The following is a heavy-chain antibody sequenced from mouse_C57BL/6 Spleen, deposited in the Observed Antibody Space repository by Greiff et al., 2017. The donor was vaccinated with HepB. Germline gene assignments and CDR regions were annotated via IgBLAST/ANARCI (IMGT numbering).Heavy chain of an antibody. V-gene: IGHV5-17*01. Sequence: EVKLMESGGGLVKPGGSLKLSCAASGFTFSDYGMHWVRQAPEKGLEWVAYISSGSSTIYYADTVKGRFTVSRDNAKNTLFLQMTSLRSEDTAMYYCAREGSYYGSSQGYFDVWGTGTTVTVSS. D-gene: IGHD1-1*01. J-gene: IGHJ1*03. CDR1: GFTFSDYG. CDR2: ISSGSSTI. CDR3: AREGSYYGSSQGYFDV.